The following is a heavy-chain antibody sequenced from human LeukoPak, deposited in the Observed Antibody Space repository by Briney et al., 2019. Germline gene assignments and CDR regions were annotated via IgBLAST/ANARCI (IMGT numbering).Heavy chain of an antibody. J-gene: IGHJ4*02. Sequence: PSETLSLTCTVSGGSINSHYWSWIRQPPGKGLEWLGYIDHSGRANYNPSLKSRLTISIDTSKNQFSLKVSSVTAADTAVYYCARADGDYFDFWGQGTLVTVSS. CDR2: IDHSGRA. V-gene: IGHV4-59*11. CDR1: GGSINSHY. D-gene: IGHD4-17*01. CDR3: ARADGDYFDF.